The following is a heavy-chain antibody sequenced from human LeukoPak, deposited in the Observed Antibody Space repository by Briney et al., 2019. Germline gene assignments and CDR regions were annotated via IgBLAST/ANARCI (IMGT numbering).Heavy chain of an antibody. D-gene: IGHD3-22*01. CDR2: ISSGSTYI. V-gene: IGHV3-21*01. J-gene: IGHJ4*02. CDR1: GFTFSTFY. Sequence: GGSLRLSCAASGFTFSTFYMNWVRQAPGKGLEWVSSISSGSTYIYYADSVKGRFTISRDNAKNSLFLQMNSLRVEDTAVYSCARDVPNYDSRGYDYWGQGILVTVSS. CDR3: ARDVPNYDSRGYDY.